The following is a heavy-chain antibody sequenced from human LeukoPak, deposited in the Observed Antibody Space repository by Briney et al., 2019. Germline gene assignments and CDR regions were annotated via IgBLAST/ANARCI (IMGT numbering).Heavy chain of an antibody. V-gene: IGHV4-59*01. Sequence: PAQTLSLTCTVSGGSISSYYWSWIRQPPGRGLEWIGDINYSGSTNYNPSLKRRVTISVDTSKNQFSLKLSSVTAADTAVYYCARGESKRYSGYDYYVMDVWGQGTTVTVSS. CDR2: INYSGST. CDR3: ARGESKRYSGYDYYVMDV. D-gene: IGHD5-12*01. J-gene: IGHJ6*02. CDR1: GGSISSYY.